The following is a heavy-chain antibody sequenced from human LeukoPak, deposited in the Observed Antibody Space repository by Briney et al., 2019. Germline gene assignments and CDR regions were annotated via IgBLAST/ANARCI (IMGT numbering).Heavy chain of an antibody. Sequence: GGSLRLSCAASGFTFSSYAMHWVRQAPGKGLEXXXXISYDGSNKYYADSVKGRFTISRDNSKNTLYLQMNSLRAEDTAVYYCARDTSYYYDSSGYILWGQGTMVTVSS. D-gene: IGHD3-22*01. CDR3: ARDTSYYYDSSGYIL. CDR1: GFTFSSYA. J-gene: IGHJ3*01. V-gene: IGHV3-30*04. CDR2: ISYDGSNK.